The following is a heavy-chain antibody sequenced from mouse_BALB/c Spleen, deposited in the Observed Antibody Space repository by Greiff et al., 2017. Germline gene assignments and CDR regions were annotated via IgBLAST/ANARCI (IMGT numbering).Heavy chain of an antibody. D-gene: IGHD2-14*01. J-gene: IGHJ3*01. V-gene: IGHV14-1*02. Sequence: EVQLQQSGAELVRPGALVKLSCKASGFNIKDYYMHWVKQRPEQGLEWIGWIDPENGNTIYDPKFQGKASITADTSSNTAYLQLSSLTSEDTAVYYCATYYRYDEGGWFAYWGQGTLVTVSA. CDR3: ATYYRYDEGGWFAY. CDR2: IDPENGNT. CDR1: GFNIKDYY.